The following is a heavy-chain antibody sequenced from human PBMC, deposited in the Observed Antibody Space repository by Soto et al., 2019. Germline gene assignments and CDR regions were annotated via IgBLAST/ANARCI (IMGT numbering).Heavy chain of an antibody. CDR2: ISGSGGIT. Sequence: EVQLLESGGGLVQPGGSLRLSCAASGFTFSSYAMSWVRQAPGKGLEWVSAISGSGGITYYADSVKGRFPISRDNSKNTLYLQMNSLRAEDTAVYYCAKYTHITRIVVVIGADYSFDYWGQGTLVTVSS. J-gene: IGHJ4*02. CDR3: AKYTHITRIVVVIGADYSFDY. CDR1: GFTFSSYA. D-gene: IGHD3-22*01. V-gene: IGHV3-23*01.